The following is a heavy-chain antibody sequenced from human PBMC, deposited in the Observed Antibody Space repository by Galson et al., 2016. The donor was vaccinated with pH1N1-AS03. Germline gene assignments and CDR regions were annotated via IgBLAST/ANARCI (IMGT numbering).Heavy chain of an antibody. Sequence: SVKVSCKASGYTFTNYGVSWVRQAPGQGLEWMGGISSFNGYTTYAQKLQDRVTMTRDTSTSTAYMELRSLGSDDTAVYFCARDAAYYYGMDVWGQGTTVIVS. V-gene: IGHV1-18*01. CDR2: ISSFNGYT. J-gene: IGHJ6*02. D-gene: IGHD6-25*01. CDR1: GYTFTNYG. CDR3: ARDAAYYYGMDV.